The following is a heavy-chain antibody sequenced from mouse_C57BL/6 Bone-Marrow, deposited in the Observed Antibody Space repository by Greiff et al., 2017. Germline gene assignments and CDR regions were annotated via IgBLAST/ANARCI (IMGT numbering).Heavy chain of an antibody. CDR3: AREAYGGIDY. D-gene: IGHD1-1*01. CDR1: GYTFTSYW. V-gene: IGHV1-50*01. CDR2: IDPSASNT. Sequence: QVQLQQSGAELVQPGASVKLSCKASGYTFTSYWMHWVKQRPGQGLEWIGEIDPSASNTNYNTKFSGKATLTVDTSSSTAYIQLSSLTSEDSAVYYCAREAYGGIDYWGKGTTLTVAS. J-gene: IGHJ2*01.